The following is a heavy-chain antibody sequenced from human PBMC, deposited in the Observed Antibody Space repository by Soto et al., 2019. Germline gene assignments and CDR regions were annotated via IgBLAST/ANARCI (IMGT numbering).Heavy chain of an antibody. J-gene: IGHJ4*02. CDR3: AKDSWYFDL. D-gene: IGHD6-13*01. CDR1: GFIFTNFW. V-gene: IGHV3-74*01. CDR2: IDTSGSST. Sequence: PGGSVRLSCEASGFIFTNFWMHWVRQVPGKGLVWVSRIDTSGSSTSYADSVKGRFTISRDNAKNTVSLQMNSLRAEDTGVYYCAKDSWYFDLWSQGSLVTVSS.